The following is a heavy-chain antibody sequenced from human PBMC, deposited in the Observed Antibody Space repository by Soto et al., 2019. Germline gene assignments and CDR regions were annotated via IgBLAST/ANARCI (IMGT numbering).Heavy chain of an antibody. V-gene: IGHV3-48*01. J-gene: IGHJ4*02. CDR1: GFTFSSYS. CDR3: ARDIDG. CDR2: ISSSSSTI. Sequence: EVQVVESGGGLVQPGGSLRLSCAASGFTFSSYSMNWVRQAPGKGLEWVSYISSSSSTIFYADSVKGRFTISRDNAKNSLYLQMNRRRAVDTAVYYCARDIDGGGQGALGTVSS. D-gene: IGHD2-15*01.